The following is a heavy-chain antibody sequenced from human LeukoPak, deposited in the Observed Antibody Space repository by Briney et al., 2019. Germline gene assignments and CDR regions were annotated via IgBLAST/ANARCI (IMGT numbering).Heavy chain of an antibody. D-gene: IGHD3-22*01. CDR1: GFTFSSYG. CDR3: AKAPNYYDSSGYYTGGFTFDY. CDR2: ISYHGRDT. Sequence: GGSLRLSCAASGFTFSSYGMHWVRQAPGKGLEWVAVISYHGRDTYYADSVKGRFTISRDNSKNTLYLQMNSLRAEDTAVYYCAKAPNYYDSSGYYTGGFTFDYWGQGTLVTVSS. V-gene: IGHV3-30*18. J-gene: IGHJ4*02.